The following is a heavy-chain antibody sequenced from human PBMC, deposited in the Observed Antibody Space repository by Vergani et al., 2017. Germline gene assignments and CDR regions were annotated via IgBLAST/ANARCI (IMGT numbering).Heavy chain of an antibody. CDR3: ARDGGYCSSTSCSYYFDY. V-gene: IGHV3-23*01. CDR1: GFTFSSYA. Sequence: EVQLLESGGGLVQPGGSLRLSCAASGFTFSSYAMSWVRQAPGKGLEWVSAISGSGGSTYYADSVKGRFTISRDNSKNTLYLQMNSLRAEDTAVYYCARDGGYCSSTSCSYYFDYWGQGTLVTVSS. J-gene: IGHJ4*02. CDR2: ISGSGGST. D-gene: IGHD2-2*01.